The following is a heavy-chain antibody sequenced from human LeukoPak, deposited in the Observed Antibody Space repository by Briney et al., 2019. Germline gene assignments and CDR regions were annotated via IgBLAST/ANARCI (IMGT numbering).Heavy chain of an antibody. CDR3: ARDKGSWGVVIPNDAFDI. Sequence: ETLSLXXXXSGGPIXXYYWSWIRQPAGKGLEWIGRIYTSGSTNYNPSLKSRVTMSVDTSKNQFSLKLSSVTAADTAVYYCARDKGSWGVVIPNDAFDIWGQGTMVTVSS. CDR1: GGPIXXYY. D-gene: IGHD3-3*01. J-gene: IGHJ3*02. CDR2: IYTSGST. V-gene: IGHV4-4*07.